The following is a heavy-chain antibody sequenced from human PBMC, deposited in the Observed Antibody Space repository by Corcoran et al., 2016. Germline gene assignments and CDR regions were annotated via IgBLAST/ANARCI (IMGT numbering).Heavy chain of an antibody. D-gene: IGHD3-22*01. V-gene: IGHV3-20*01. CDR1: GFTFDDYG. J-gene: IGHJ4*02. CDR2: INWNGGST. CDR3: ARCDYYDSSGPIDY. Sequence: EVQLVESGGGVVRPGGSLRLSCAASGFTFDDYGMSWVRQAPGKGREWVSGINWNGGSTGYAGSVKGRFTISRDNAKNALYLQMNSLRAEDTALYHCARCDYYDSSGPIDYWGQGTLVTVSS.